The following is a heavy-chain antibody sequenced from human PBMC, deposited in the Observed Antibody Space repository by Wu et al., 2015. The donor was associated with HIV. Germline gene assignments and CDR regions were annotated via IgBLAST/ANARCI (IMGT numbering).Heavy chain of an antibody. V-gene: IGHV1-2*02. CDR2: INPNSGGS. Sequence: QVQLMQSGAEVKKPGASVKVSCKTSGYSFIDNYIHWVRQAPGQGLEWMGWINPNSGGSKSPQKFQGRVTMTRDTSVSTVYLELTRLKFDDTAIYYCTKDYGIVGSTLPEYFQHWGQGTRGHRLL. CDR1: GYSFIDNY. CDR3: TKDYGIVGSTLPEYFQH. D-gene: IGHD1-26*01. J-gene: IGHJ1*01.